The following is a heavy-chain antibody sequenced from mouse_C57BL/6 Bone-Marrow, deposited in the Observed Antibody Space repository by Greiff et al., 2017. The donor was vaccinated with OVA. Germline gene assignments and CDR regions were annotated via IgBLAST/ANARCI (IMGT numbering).Heavy chain of an antibody. Sequence: EVKVVESGAGLVKPGGSLKLSCAASGFTFSSYAMSWVRQTPEKRLEWVAYISSGGDYIYYADTVKGRFTISRDNARNTLYLQMSSLKSEDTAMYYCTREDGYYPMDYWGQGTSVTVSS. J-gene: IGHJ4*01. V-gene: IGHV5-9-1*02. CDR1: GFTFSSYA. CDR3: TREDGYYPMDY. CDR2: ISSGGDYI.